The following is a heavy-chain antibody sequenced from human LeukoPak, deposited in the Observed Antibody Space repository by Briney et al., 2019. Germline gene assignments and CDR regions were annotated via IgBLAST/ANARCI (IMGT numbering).Heavy chain of an antibody. V-gene: IGHV4-61*08. CDR2: IYYSGST. CDR1: GGSISSGGYY. Sequence: SETLSLTCTVSGGSISSGGYYWSWIRQPPGTGLEWIGYIYYSGSTNYNPSLKSRVTISVDTSKNQFSLKLSSVTAADTAVYYCARDAYSNYAGYFDYWGQGTLVTVSS. J-gene: IGHJ4*02. CDR3: ARDAYSNYAGYFDY. D-gene: IGHD4-11*01.